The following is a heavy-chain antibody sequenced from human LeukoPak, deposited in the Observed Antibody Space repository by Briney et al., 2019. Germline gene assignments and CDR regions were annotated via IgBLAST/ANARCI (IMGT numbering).Heavy chain of an antibody. D-gene: IGHD6-19*01. CDR3: ARENSSGWSGYFDY. CDR1: GYTFTSYG. J-gene: IGHJ4*02. V-gene: IGHV1-2*04. Sequence: GASVKVSCKASGYTFTSYGISWVRQAPGQGLEWMGWINPNSGGTNYAQKFQGWVTMTRDTSISTAYMELSRLRSDDTAVYYCARENSSGWSGYFDYWGQGTLVTVSS. CDR2: INPNSGGT.